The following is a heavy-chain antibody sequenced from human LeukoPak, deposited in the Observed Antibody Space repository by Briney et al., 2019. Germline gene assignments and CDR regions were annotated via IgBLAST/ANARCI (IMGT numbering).Heavy chain of an antibody. D-gene: IGHD2-21*01. CDR1: GGSIGSSTSC. CDR2: MYYSGST. J-gene: IGHJ4*02. CDR3: VRPIAYHANLDY. Sequence: SETLSLTCTVSGGSIGSSTSCWSWVRQPPGKGLEWIGCMYYSGSTYYGSSLKGRVTISLDTPKNQFSLRLNSVTASDTAVYYCVRPIAYHANLDYWGQGTLVTVSS. V-gene: IGHV4-39*01.